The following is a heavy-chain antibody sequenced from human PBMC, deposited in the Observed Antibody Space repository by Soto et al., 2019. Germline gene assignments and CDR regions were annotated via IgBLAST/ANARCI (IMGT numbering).Heavy chain of an antibody. CDR1: GFTFSDYY. CDR3: HYYDFWSGYSPDPFDY. CDR2: ISSSGSTI. Sequence: TGGSLRLSCAASGFTFSDYYMSWIRQAPGKGLEWVSYISSSGSTIYYADSVKGRFTISRDNAKNSLYLQMNSLRAEDTAVYYCHYYDFWSGYSPDPFDYWGQGTLVTVSS. D-gene: IGHD3-3*01. V-gene: IGHV3-11*01. J-gene: IGHJ4*02.